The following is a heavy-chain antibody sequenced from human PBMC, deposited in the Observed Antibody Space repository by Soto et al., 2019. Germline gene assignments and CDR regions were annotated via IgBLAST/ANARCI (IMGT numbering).Heavy chain of an antibody. V-gene: IGHV4-34*01. J-gene: IGHJ6*02. D-gene: IGHD5-12*01. CDR3: ARSQRGYSGYDHYYYYGTDV. Sequence: SETLSLTCAVYGGSFSGYYWSWIRQPPGKGLEWIGEINHSGSTNYNPSLKSRVTISVDTSKNQFSLKLSSVTAADTAVYYCARSQRGYSGYDHYYYYGTDVWGQGTTVTGSS. CDR2: INHSGST. CDR1: GGSFSGYY.